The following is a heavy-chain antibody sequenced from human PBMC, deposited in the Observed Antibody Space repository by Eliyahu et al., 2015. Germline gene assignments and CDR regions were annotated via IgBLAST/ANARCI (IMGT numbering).Heavy chain of an antibody. Sequence: EVQLVXSGGGLVKPGGSXRLXCXAXXFTFSTYSMNWVRQAPGKGLEWVSSISGSSTYIYYADSLKGRFTISRDNAKNSLSLQMDSLRAEDTAVYYCARGTTVTRLDYWGQGSLVTVSS. V-gene: IGHV3-21*01. D-gene: IGHD4-17*01. CDR3: ARGTTVTRLDY. CDR1: XFTFSTYS. J-gene: IGHJ4*02. CDR2: ISGSSTYI.